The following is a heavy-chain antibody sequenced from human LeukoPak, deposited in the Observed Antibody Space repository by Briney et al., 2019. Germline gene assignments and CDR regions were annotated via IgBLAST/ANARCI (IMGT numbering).Heavy chain of an antibody. V-gene: IGHV4-4*09. J-gene: IGHJ6*03. Sequence: SETLSLTCTVSGGSISSYYWSWIRQPPGKGLEWIGYIYTSGSTNYNPSLKSRVTISVDTSKNQFSLMLSSVTAADTAVYYCARSFIAARPGYYYYMDVWGKGTTVTVSS. CDR1: GGSISSYY. CDR3: ARSFIAARPGYYYYMDV. D-gene: IGHD6-6*01. CDR2: IYTSGST.